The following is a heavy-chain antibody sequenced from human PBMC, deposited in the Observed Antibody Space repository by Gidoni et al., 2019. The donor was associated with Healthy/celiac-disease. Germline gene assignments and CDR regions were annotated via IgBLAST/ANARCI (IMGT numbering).Heavy chain of an antibody. Sequence: QVQLVQSGAEVKKPGASVKVSCKASGYTFTSYYMPWVRQAPGQGLEWMGIINPSGGSTSYAQKFQGRVTMTRDTSTSTVYMELSSLRSEDTAVYYCAREAAIAAAAHTYNWFDPWGQGTLVTVSS. CDR2: INPSGGST. V-gene: IGHV1-46*01. CDR3: AREAAIAAAAHTYNWFDP. CDR1: GYTFTSYY. J-gene: IGHJ5*02. D-gene: IGHD6-13*01.